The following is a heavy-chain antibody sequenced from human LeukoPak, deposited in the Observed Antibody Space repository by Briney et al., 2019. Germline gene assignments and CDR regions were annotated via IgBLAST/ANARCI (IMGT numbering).Heavy chain of an antibody. V-gene: IGHV1-2*02. Sequence: ASVKVSCKASGYTFTGYYMHWVRQAPGQGLEWIGWINPNSGGTNYAQKFQGRVTMTRDTSISTAYMELSRLRSDDTAVYYCASFMVRGVTNWFDPWGQGTLVTVSS. CDR3: ASFMVRGVTNWFDP. CDR1: GYTFTGYY. J-gene: IGHJ5*02. D-gene: IGHD3-10*01. CDR2: INPNSGGT.